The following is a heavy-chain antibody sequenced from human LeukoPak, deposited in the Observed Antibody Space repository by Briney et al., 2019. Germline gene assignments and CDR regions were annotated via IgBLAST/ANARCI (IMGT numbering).Heavy chain of an antibody. Sequence: GGSLRLSCTTSGFTFGDYAISWVPHAPGKGLEWVSFIRTKPNGGAADYAASVKGRFTMSRDDSRSIAYLQMNSLKTEDTGVYYCTRDPPPFPWGQGTLVTVSS. J-gene: IGHJ5*02. CDR2: IRTKPNGGAA. V-gene: IGHV3-49*04. CDR1: GFTFGDYA. CDR3: TRDPPPFP.